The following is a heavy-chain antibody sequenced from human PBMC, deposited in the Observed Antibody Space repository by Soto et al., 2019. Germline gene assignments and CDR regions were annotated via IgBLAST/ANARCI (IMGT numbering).Heavy chain of an antibody. Sequence: GGSLRLSXAASGFTFSSYAMHWVRQAPGKGLEWVAVISYDGSNKYYADSVKGRFTISRDNSKNTLYLQMNSLRAEDTAVYYCARDLYRGAPSTIFGVVLGYYYYGMDVWGQGTTVTVS. D-gene: IGHD3-3*01. V-gene: IGHV3-30-3*01. CDR2: ISYDGSNK. J-gene: IGHJ6*02. CDR1: GFTFSSYA. CDR3: ARDLYRGAPSTIFGVVLGYYYYGMDV.